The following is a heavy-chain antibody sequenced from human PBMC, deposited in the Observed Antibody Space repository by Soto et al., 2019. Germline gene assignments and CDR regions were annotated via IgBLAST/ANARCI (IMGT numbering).Heavy chain of an antibody. CDR2: ISGSGRST. V-gene: IGHV3-23*01. J-gene: IGHJ4*02. CDR3: AKEQKDSSTWSELNY. D-gene: IGHD6-13*01. Sequence: GSLRLSCAASGFTFSSYAMSWVRQAPGMGLEWVSAISGSGRSTYYADSVKGRFTISRDNSKNTLYLQMNSLRAEDTAVYFCAKEQKDSSTWSELNYWGQGTLGTVAS. CDR1: GFTFSSYA.